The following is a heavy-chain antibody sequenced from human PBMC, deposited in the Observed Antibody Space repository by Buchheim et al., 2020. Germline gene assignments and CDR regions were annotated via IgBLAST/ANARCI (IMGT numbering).Heavy chain of an antibody. Sequence: EVQVLEAGGGLVQPGESLRLSCAASGFSLSSYAMTWVRQAPGKGLEWVSSISSGGSTYYTDSVKGRFTISRDNSKNTLYLQMNSLRAEDTAVYYCARDSRYCSGGSCYRYFDYWGQGTL. CDR2: ISSGGST. V-gene: IGHV3-23*01. CDR1: GFSLSSYA. J-gene: IGHJ4*02. CDR3: ARDSRYCSGGSCYRYFDY. D-gene: IGHD2-15*01.